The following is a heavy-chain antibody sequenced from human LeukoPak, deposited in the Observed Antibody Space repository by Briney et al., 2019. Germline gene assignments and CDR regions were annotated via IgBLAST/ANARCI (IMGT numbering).Heavy chain of an antibody. J-gene: IGHJ5*02. CDR2: INPNSGGT. CDR1: GYTFTGYY. CDR3: ARGPGGWYGSYWFDP. Sequence: ASVKVSCKASGYTFTGYYMHWVRQAPGQGLEWMGWINPNSGGTNYAQKFQGRVTMTRDTSISTAYMELSRLRSDDTAVCYCARGPGGWYGSYWFDPWGQGTLVTVSS. D-gene: IGHD6-19*01. V-gene: IGHV1-2*02.